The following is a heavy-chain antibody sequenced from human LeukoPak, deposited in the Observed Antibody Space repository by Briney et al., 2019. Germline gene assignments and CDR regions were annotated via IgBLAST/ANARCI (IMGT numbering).Heavy chain of an antibody. CDR2: INAGNGNT. D-gene: IGHD3-10*01. J-gene: IGHJ4*02. CDR3: ARLIYGSGSYFAFDY. V-gene: IGHV1-3*01. Sequence: APVKVSCKASGYTFTSYAMHWVRQAPGQRLEWMGWINAGNGNTKYSQKFQGRVTITRDTSASTAYMELSSLRSEDTAMYYCARLIYGSGSYFAFDYWGQGTLVTVSS. CDR1: GYTFTSYA.